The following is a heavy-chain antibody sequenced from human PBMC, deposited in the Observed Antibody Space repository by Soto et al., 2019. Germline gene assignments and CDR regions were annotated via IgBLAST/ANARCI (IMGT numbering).Heavy chain of an antibody. D-gene: IGHD3-3*01. V-gene: IGHV4-38-2*01. CDR1: GDSISSGYY. J-gene: IGHJ6*02. Sequence: SETLSLTCAVSGDSISSGYYWAWIRRPPGKALEWIGSIYHSGTTYYNPSLKSRVTISVDTSRNQFSLKLSSVTAADSAVYYCARTDNVGYYPYFGQGILVTVSSGKPTLWGMNVWGQGTTVTVSS. CDR3: ARTDNVGYYPYFGQGILVTVSSGKPTLWGMNV. CDR2: IYHSGTT.